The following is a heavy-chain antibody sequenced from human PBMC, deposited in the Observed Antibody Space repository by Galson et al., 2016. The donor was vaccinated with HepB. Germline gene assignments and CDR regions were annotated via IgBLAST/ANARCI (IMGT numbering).Heavy chain of an antibody. Sequence: SLRLSCAASGFIFSDYTMNWVRQAPGEGLEWLSYISSGSRTIYYADSVKGRFPISRDNARNSLYLHMNSLRDEDTAVYYCARDWGCVHWFDPWGQGTLVTVSS. D-gene: IGHD3-16*01. V-gene: IGHV3-48*02. CDR1: GFIFSDYT. CDR3: ARDWGCVHWFDP. CDR2: ISSGSRTI. J-gene: IGHJ5*02.